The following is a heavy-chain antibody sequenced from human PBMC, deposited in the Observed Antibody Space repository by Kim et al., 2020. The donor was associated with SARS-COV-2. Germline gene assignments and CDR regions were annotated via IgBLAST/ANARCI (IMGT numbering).Heavy chain of an antibody. D-gene: IGHD5-12*01. CDR3: ARAVARLRSHPYWYFDL. V-gene: IGHV3-21*01. J-gene: IGHJ2*01. Sequence: GGSLRLSCAASGFTFSSYSMNWVRQAPGKGLEWVSSISSSSSYIYYADSVKGRFTISRDNAKNSLYLQMNSLRAEDTAVYYCARAVARLRSHPYWYFDLWGRGTLVTVSS. CDR2: ISSSSSYI. CDR1: GFTFSSYS.